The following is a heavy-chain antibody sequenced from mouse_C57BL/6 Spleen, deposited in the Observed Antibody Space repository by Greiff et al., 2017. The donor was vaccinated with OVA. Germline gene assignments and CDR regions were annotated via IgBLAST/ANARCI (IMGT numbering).Heavy chain of an antibody. CDR3: ARLGDPAWFAY. CDR2: INPSTGGT. J-gene: IGHJ3*01. V-gene: IGHV1-42*01. Sequence: VQLQQSGPELVKPGASVKISCKASGYSFTGYYMNWVKQSPEKSLEWIGEINPSTGGTTYNQKFKAKATLTVDKSSSTAYMQLKSLTSEDSAVYYCARLGDPAWFAYWGQGTLVTVSA. CDR1: GYSFTGYY.